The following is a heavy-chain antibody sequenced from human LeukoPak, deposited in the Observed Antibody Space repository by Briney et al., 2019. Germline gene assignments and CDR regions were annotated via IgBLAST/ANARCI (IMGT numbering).Heavy chain of an antibody. D-gene: IGHD5-24*01. CDR2: IYYSGST. CDR1: GGSISSSSYY. CDR3: ARDGYNYYFDY. Sequence: KPSETLSLTCTVSGGSISSSSYYWGWIRQPPGKGLEWIGSIYYSGSTYYNPSLKSRVTISVDTSKNQFSLKLSSVTAADTAVYYCARDGYNYYFDYWGQGTLVTVSS. J-gene: IGHJ4*02. V-gene: IGHV4-39*07.